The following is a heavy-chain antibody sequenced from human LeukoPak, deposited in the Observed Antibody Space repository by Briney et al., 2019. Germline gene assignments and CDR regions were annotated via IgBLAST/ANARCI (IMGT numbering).Heavy chain of an antibody. CDR1: GFTFTNYA. D-gene: IGHD1-26*01. V-gene: IGHV3-23*01. CDR2: ISESGRNT. CDR3: AQTRPGSYSDY. J-gene: IGHJ4*02. Sequence: GGSLRLSCAASGFTFTNYAMTWVRQAPGKGLERVSSISESGRNTYYADSVKGRFTISRDNSKNTLDLQMNSLRAEDTALYYCAQTRPGSYSDYWGQGTLVTVSS.